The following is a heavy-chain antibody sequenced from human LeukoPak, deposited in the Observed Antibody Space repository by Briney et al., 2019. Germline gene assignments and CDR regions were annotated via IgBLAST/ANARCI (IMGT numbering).Heavy chain of an antibody. V-gene: IGHV3-21*01. D-gene: IGHD6-13*01. Sequence: KPGGSLRLSCAASGFTFSSYSMNWVRQAPGKELEWVSSISSSSSYIYYADSVKGRFTISRDNAKNSLYLQMNSLRAEDTAVYYCARGVIAAASWFDPWGQGTLVTVSS. CDR3: ARGVIAAASWFDP. CDR1: GFTFSSYS. CDR2: ISSSSSYI. J-gene: IGHJ5*02.